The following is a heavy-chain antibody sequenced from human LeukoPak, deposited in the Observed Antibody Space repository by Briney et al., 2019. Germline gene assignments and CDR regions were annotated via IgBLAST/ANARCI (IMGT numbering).Heavy chain of an antibody. CDR2: VSGSGGST. CDR3: ANALGAHYFDS. D-gene: IGHD1-26*01. CDR1: GFTFSSYA. J-gene: IGHJ4*02. V-gene: IGHV3-23*01. Sequence: GGSLRLSCAASGFTFSSYAMNWVRQAPGKGLEWVSGVSGSGGSTYYADSAKGRFTISRDNAKNSLYLQMNSLRAEDTAVYYCANALGAHYFDSWGQGTLVTVSS.